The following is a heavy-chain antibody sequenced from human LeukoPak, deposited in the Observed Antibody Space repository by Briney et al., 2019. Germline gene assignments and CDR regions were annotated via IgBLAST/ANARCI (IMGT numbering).Heavy chain of an antibody. V-gene: IGHV3-21*01. J-gene: IGHJ4*02. CDR3: ARENGDYSFDY. Sequence: PGGSLRLSCAASGFTFSSYSMSWVRQAPGKGLEWVSAISGSGGSTYYADSVKGRFTISRDNAKNSLYLQMNSLRAEDTAVYYCARENGDYSFDYWGQGTLVTVSS. CDR1: GFTFSSYS. D-gene: IGHD4-17*01. CDR2: ISGSGGST.